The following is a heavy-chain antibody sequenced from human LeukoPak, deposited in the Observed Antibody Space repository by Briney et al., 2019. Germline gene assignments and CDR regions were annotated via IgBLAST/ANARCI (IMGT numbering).Heavy chain of an antibody. CDR2: IIPTFGTE. Sequence: SVKVSCKASGGTFSNYAISWVRPAPGQGLEWMGGIIPTFGTENYAQKFQGRVTITADESTSTAYMELSSLRSEDTAVYYCAVVGATSTYYFDYWGQGTLVTVSS. CDR3: AVVGATSTYYFDY. J-gene: IGHJ4*02. CDR1: GGTFSNYA. D-gene: IGHD1-26*01. V-gene: IGHV1-69*13.